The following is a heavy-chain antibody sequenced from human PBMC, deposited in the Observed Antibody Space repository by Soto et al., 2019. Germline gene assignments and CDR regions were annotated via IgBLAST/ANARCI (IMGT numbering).Heavy chain of an antibody. J-gene: IGHJ5*02. CDR2: LSGSGGST. CDR1: GFTFSSYA. D-gene: IGHD1-1*01. Sequence: LSLTCAASGFTFSSYAMSWVRQAPGKGLEWVSALSGSGGSTYYADSVKGRFTISRDNSKSMLYLQMNSLRAEDTAVYYCAKDRSSSGTTVRFDPWGQGTLVTVSS. V-gene: IGHV3-23*01. CDR3: AKDRSSSGTTVRFDP.